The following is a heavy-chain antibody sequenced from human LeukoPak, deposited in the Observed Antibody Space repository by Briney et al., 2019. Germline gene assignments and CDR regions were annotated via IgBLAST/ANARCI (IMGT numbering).Heavy chain of an antibody. CDR2: IYSGGST. CDR1: GFTVSSNY. J-gene: IGHJ6*02. D-gene: IGHD6-19*01. CDR3: AKIRSGWYLDGMDV. Sequence: GGSLRLSCAASGFTVSSNYMSWVRQAPGKGLEWVSVIYSGGSTYYADSVKGRFTISRDNSKNTLYLQMNSLRAEDTAVYYCAKIRSGWYLDGMDVWGQGTTVTVSS. V-gene: IGHV3-53*01.